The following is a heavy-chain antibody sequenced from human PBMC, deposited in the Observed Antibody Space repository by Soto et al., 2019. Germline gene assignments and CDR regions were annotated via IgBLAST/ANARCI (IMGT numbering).Heavy chain of an antibody. CDR2: IYYSGST. J-gene: IGHJ4*02. CDR1: GGSISSYY. CDR3: ARRESGGYFDY. D-gene: IGHD2-15*01. V-gene: IGHV4-59*01. Sequence: QVQLQESGPGLVKPSETLSLTCTVSGGSISSYYWSWIRQPPGKGLEWIGYIYYSGSTNYNPSLKSRVTISVDTSKNQFSLKLSSVTAPDTAVYYCARRESGGYFDYWGQGTLVTVSS.